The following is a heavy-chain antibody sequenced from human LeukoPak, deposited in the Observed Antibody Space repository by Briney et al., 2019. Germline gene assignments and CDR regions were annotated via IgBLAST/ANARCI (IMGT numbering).Heavy chain of an antibody. CDR2: FYVGGAT. J-gene: IGHJ4*02. CDR1: GFTVTNNY. Sequence: PGGSLRLSCAVSGFTVTNNYMSWVRQAPGKGLEWVSVFYVGGATYYSDSVKGRVTISRDNSENTLYLQMKSLRAEDTAVYYCARGDGYNFFDYWGRGTLVTVSS. CDR3: ARGDGYNFFDY. D-gene: IGHD5-24*01. V-gene: IGHV3-53*01.